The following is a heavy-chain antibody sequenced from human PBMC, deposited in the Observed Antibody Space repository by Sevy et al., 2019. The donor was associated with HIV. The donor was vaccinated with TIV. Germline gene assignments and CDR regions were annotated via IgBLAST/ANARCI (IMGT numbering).Heavy chain of an antibody. Sequence: SETLSLTCTVSGGSISSGNYYWSWIRQPAGKEMQWIGRIHTSGSTNYTPSLKSRVTISFPSSKNQFSLKLDSVTAADTATYYCTRSDYGDFLFDHWGQGTQVTVSS. J-gene: IGHJ4*02. CDR1: GGSISSGNYY. D-gene: IGHD4-17*01. CDR3: TRSDYGDFLFDH. V-gene: IGHV4-61*02. CDR2: IHTSGST.